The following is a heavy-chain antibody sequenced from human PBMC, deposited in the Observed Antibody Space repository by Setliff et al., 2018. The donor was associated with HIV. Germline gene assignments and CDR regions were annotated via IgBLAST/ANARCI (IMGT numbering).Heavy chain of an antibody. Sequence: SETLSLTCSVSGDSISSSSYYWGWIRQPPGKGLEWIGSIYYSGSTYYNPSLNSRVTISVDASKNQFSLKLGSVTAADTAVYYCASLPPLYASSGYYFDYWGQGTLVTVSS. D-gene: IGHD3-22*01. V-gene: IGHV4-39*01. CDR3: ASLPPLYASSGYYFDY. CDR2: IYYSGST. CDR1: GDSISSSSYY. J-gene: IGHJ4*02.